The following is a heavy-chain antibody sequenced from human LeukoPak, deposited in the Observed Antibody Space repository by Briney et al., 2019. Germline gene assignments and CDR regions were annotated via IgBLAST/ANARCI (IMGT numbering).Heavy chain of an antibody. D-gene: IGHD3-3*02. CDR3: ARRPFNAFDI. Sequence: SETLSLTCTVSGGSISSYYWSWIRQPPGKGLEWIGYIYYSGSTNYNPPLKSRVTISVDTSKNQFSLKLSSVTAADTAVYYCARRPFNAFDIWGQGTMVTVSP. V-gene: IGHV4-59*01. CDR1: GGSISSYY. J-gene: IGHJ3*02. CDR2: IYYSGST.